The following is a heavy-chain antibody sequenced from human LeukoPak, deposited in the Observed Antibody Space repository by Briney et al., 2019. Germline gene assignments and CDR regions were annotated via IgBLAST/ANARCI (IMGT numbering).Heavy chain of an antibody. V-gene: IGHV3-23*01. Sequence: GGSLRLSCAASGFTVSSNYMSWVRQAPGKGLEWVSAISGSGGSTYYADSVKGRFTISRDNSKNTLYLQMNSLRAEDTAVYYCAKDPYYYYDSSGYYHQFDYWGQGTLVTVSS. CDR3: AKDPYYYYDSSGYYHQFDY. D-gene: IGHD3-22*01. J-gene: IGHJ4*02. CDR2: ISGSGGST. CDR1: GFTVSSNY.